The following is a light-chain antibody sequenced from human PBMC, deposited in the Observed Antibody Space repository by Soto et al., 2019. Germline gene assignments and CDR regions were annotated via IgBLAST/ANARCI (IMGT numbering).Light chain of an antibody. CDR3: QQYTGSPIT. V-gene: IGKV3-20*01. J-gene: IGKJ4*01. CDR1: QTVTNNF. Sequence: EIVLTQSPGTLSLSPGERATLSCRASQTVTNNFLAWYQQRPGQAPRLFIYGASSMASGIPDRFSGSGSGTDFTLTISRLEPEDFAVYYCQQYTGSPITFGGGTKVEIK. CDR2: GAS.